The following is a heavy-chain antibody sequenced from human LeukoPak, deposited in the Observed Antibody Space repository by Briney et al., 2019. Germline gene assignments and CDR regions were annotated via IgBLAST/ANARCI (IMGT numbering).Heavy chain of an antibody. CDR1: GGSISSGDYY. CDR3: ARDQNDFWSGYWFDP. Sequence: SETLSLTCTVSGGSISSGDYYWSWIRQPPGKGLEWIGYIYYSGSTNYNPSLKSRVTISVDTSKNQFSLKLSSVTAADTAVYYCARDQNDFWSGYWFDPWGQGTLVTVSS. J-gene: IGHJ5*02. D-gene: IGHD3-3*01. CDR2: IYYSGST. V-gene: IGHV4-30-4*01.